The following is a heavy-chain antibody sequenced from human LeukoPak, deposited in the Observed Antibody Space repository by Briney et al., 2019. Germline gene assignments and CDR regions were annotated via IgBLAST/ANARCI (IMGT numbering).Heavy chain of an antibody. CDR3: ARDAPPYCSGGSCCSRY. Sequence: GGSLRLSCAASRFTFSSYWMSWVRQAPGKGLEWVANIKQDGSEKYYVDFVKGRFTISRDNAKNSLYLQMNRLRAEDTAVYYCARDAPPYCSGGSCCSRYWGQGALVTVSS. V-gene: IGHV3-7*01. CDR2: IKQDGSEK. CDR1: RFTFSSYW. D-gene: IGHD2-15*01. J-gene: IGHJ4*02.